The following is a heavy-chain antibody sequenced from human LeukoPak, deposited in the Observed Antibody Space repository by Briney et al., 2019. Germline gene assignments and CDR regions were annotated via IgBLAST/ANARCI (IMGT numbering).Heavy chain of an antibody. V-gene: IGHV4-31*03. J-gene: IGHJ4*02. CDR1: GGSISSGGYY. CDR3: ARAVYGGIGVLGY. CDR2: IYYSGST. D-gene: IGHD4-17*01. Sequence: SETLSLTCTVSGGSISSGGYYWSWIRQHPGKGLEWIGYIYYSGSTYYSPSLKSRVTISVDTSKNQFSLKLSSVTAADTAVYYCARAVYGGIGVLGYWGQGTLVTVSS.